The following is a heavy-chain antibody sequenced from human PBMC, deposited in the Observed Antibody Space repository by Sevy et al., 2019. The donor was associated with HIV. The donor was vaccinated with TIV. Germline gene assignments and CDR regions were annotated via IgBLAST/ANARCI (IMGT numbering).Heavy chain of an antibody. Sequence: GGFLRLSCAASGFTFSSYSMNWVRQAPGKGLEWVSSISSSSSYIYYADSVKGRFTISRDNAKNSLYLQMNSLRAEDTHAYYCARTEMATISFFTYWGQGTLVTVSS. CDR2: ISSSSSYI. D-gene: IGHD5-12*01. CDR1: GFTFSSYS. CDR3: ARTEMATISFFTY. V-gene: IGHV3-21*01. J-gene: IGHJ4*02.